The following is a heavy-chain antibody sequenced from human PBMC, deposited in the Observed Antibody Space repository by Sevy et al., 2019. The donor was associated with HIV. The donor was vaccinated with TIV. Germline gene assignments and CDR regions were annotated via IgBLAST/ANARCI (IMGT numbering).Heavy chain of an antibody. CDR1: GFTFSSYA. D-gene: IGHD6-13*01. CDR2: ISGSGGDT. V-gene: IGHV3-23*01. Sequence: GGSLRLSCAASGFTFSSYAMSWVRQAPGKGLQWVSTISGSGGDTYYADSVMGRFTISRDNSKNTLYLQMNSLRAEDTALYYCAKAAVTGPLDFWGQGTLVTVSS. CDR3: AKAAVTGPLDF. J-gene: IGHJ4*02.